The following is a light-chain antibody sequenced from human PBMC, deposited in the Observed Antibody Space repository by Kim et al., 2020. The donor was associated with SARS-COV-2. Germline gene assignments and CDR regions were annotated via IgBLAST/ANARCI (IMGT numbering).Light chain of an antibody. CDR3: HQYTKWPLT. J-gene: IGKJ4*01. V-gene: IGKV3-15*01. Sequence: LSPGERATLSCRASQSVGNYLAWYQHKPGQAPRLLISGASTRATGVPARFSGSGSGRDFTLTIGSLQSDDFAVYYCHQYTKWPLTFGGGTKVDIK. CDR2: GAS. CDR1: QSVGNY.